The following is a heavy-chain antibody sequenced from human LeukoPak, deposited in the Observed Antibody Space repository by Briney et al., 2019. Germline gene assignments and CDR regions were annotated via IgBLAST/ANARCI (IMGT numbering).Heavy chain of an antibody. D-gene: IGHD5-12*01. V-gene: IGHV3-30*18. Sequence: GGSLRLSCEASGFTFSNHGMHWVRQAPGKGLEGVAVISYDANKKNYADSVKGRLIISRDNSKNTLYLQMNSLRPEDTAVYYCAKAFGYSGYDLDYWGQGTLVTVSS. CDR1: GFTFSNHG. CDR3: AKAFGYSGYDLDY. CDR2: ISYDANKK. J-gene: IGHJ4*02.